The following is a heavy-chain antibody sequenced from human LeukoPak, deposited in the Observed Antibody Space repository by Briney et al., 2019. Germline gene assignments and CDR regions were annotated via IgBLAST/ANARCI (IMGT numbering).Heavy chain of an antibody. CDR2: ISYDGSNK. CDR1: GFTFSSYA. Sequence: GRSLRLSCAASGFTFSSYAIHWVRQAPGKGLEWVAVISYDGSNKYYADSVKGRFTISRDNSKNTLYLQMNSLRTEDTAVYYCARAGGGSYYVNPDYWGQGTLVTVSS. CDR3: ARAGGGSYYVNPDY. V-gene: IGHV3-30-3*01. J-gene: IGHJ4*02. D-gene: IGHD1-26*01.